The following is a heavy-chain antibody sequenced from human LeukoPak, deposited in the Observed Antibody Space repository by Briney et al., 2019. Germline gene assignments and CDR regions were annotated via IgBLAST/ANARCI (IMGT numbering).Heavy chain of an antibody. V-gene: IGHV1-18*01. J-gene: IGHJ5*02. CDR2: ISAYNGNT. CDR3: ARAWLGYPNWFDP. CDR1: GYTFTSYG. D-gene: IGHD3-22*01. Sequence: ASVKVSCKASGYTFTSYGISWVRQAPGQGLEWMGRISAYNGNTNYAQKFQGRVTMTTDTSTSTAYMELRSLRSDDTAVYYCARAWLGYPNWFDPWGQGTLVTVSS.